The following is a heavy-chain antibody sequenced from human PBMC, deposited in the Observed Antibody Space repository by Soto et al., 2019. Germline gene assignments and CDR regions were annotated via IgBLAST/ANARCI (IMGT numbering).Heavy chain of an antibody. CDR2: IWYDGSNK. J-gene: IGHJ6*02. Sequence: GSLRLSCAASGFTFSSYGMHWVRQAPGKGLEWVAVIWYDGSNKYYADSVKGRFTISRDNSKNTLYLQMNSLRAEDTAVYYCARDRNYGDYYYYGMDVWGQGTTVTVSS. CDR3: ARDRNYGDYYYYGMDV. V-gene: IGHV3-33*01. CDR1: GFTFSSYG. D-gene: IGHD4-17*01.